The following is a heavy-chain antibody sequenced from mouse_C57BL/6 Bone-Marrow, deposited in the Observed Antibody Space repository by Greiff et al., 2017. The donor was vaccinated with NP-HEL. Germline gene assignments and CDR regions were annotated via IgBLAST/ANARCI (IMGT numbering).Heavy chain of an antibody. D-gene: IGHD1-1*01. J-gene: IGHJ3*01. CDR2: IDPSDSYT. V-gene: IGHV1-50*01. Sequence: QVQLKQPGAELVKPGASVKLSCKASGYTFTSYWMQWVKQRPGQGLEWIGEIDPSDSYTNYNQKFKGKATLTVDTSSSTAYMQLSSLTSEDSAVYYCARLYYYGSSSAWFAYWGQGTLVTVSA. CDR1: GYTFTSYW. CDR3: ARLYYYGSSSAWFAY.